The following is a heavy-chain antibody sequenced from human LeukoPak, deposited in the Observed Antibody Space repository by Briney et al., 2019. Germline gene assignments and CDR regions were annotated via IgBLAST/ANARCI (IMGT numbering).Heavy chain of an antibody. CDR2: IYISGDT. Sequence: PSETLSLTCTVSGGSISSHYWSWIRQPAGKGLEWIGRIYISGDTDYNPSLKSRVTMSVDTSKSQFFLKLSSVTAADTAVYYCARDQRAYYHMDVWGKGTTVTVSS. J-gene: IGHJ6*03. V-gene: IGHV4-4*07. CDR1: GGSISSHY. CDR3: ARDQRAYYHMDV.